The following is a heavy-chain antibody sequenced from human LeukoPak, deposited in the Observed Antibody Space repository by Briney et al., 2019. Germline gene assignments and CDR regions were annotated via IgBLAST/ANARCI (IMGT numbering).Heavy chain of an antibody. D-gene: IGHD4-23*01. CDR2: IWYDGSNK. J-gene: IGHJ4*02. CDR3: AREGTTVVKGDFDY. CDR1: GFTFSSYG. Sequence: GGSLRLSCAASGFTFSSYGVHWVRQAPGKGLEWVAVIWYDGSNKYYADSVKGRFTISRDNSKNTLYLQMNSLRAEDTAVYYCAREGTTVVKGDFDYWGQGTLVTVSS. V-gene: IGHV3-33*01.